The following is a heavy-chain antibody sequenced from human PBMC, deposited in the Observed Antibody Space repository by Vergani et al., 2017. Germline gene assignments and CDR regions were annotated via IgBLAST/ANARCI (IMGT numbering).Heavy chain of an antibody. J-gene: IGHJ4*02. D-gene: IGHD2-2*01. CDR2: IKSKNDGGTT. V-gene: IGHV3-15*01. CDR3: TRVGAGGTAARMTD. Sequence: EVQLVESGGGLVKPGGSLRLSCAASGFTFSNAWMSWVRQAPGKGLEWLGRIKSKNDGGTTEDAAPVKGRFTISRDDSKNTLYLQMNSLKTEDTVVYYCTRVGAGGTAARMTDWGQGTLVTVSS. CDR1: GFTFSNAW.